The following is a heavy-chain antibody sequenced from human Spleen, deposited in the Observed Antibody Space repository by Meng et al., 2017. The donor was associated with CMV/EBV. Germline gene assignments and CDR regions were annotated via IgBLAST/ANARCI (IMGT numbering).Heavy chain of an antibody. V-gene: IGHV1-18*01. CDR2: ISTYNGNT. Sequence: ASVKVSCKPSGYTFTSYSIGWVRQAPGQGLEWMGWISTYNGNTNYAQKLQGRVTMTTDTSTSTAYMELRSLRSDDTAVYYCARVGSREYQRSDGPYYYYGMDVWGQGTTVTVSS. CDR3: ARVGSREYQRSDGPYYYYGMDV. CDR1: GYTFTSYS. J-gene: IGHJ6*02. D-gene: IGHD2-2*01.